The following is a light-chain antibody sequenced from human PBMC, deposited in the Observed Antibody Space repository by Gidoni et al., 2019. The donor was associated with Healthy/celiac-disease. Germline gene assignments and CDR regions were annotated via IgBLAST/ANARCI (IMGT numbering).Light chain of an antibody. CDR1: QSVLYSSKNKNY. Sequence: DVVMTQSPDSLAVSLVERATINCKSSQSVLYSSKNKNYLAWYQQKPGQPPKLLIYGASTRESGVPDRFSGSGSGTDFTLTISSLQAEDVAVYYCQQYYSTPWTFGQGTKVEIK. V-gene: IGKV4-1*01. CDR2: GAS. CDR3: QQYYSTPWT. J-gene: IGKJ1*01.